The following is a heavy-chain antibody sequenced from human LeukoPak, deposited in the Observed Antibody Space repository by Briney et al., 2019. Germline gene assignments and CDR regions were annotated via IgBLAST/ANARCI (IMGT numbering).Heavy chain of an antibody. CDR1: GFTFSSYS. Sequence: GGSLRLSCAASGFTFSSYSMNWVRQAPGKGLEWVSYISSSSSTIYYADSVKGRFTISRDNAKNSLYLQMNSLRDEDTAVYYCARGSTYYSDSSGYYKAFDYWGQGTLVTVSS. CDR2: ISSSSSTI. D-gene: IGHD3-22*01. J-gene: IGHJ4*02. V-gene: IGHV3-48*02. CDR3: ARGSTYYSDSSGYYKAFDY.